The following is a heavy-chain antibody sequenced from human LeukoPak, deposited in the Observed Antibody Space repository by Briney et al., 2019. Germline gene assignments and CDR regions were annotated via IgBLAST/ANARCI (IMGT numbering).Heavy chain of an antibody. Sequence: ASVKVSCKASGYTFTSYYMQWVRQAPGQGLEWMGIINPSGGSTSYAQKFQGRVSMTRDTSTSTVYMELSSLRSEDTAVYYCARGHIVVVTASYYYYYGMDVWGQGTTVTVSS. CDR2: INPSGGST. CDR1: GYTFTSYY. D-gene: IGHD2-21*02. V-gene: IGHV1-46*01. CDR3: ARGHIVVVTASYYYYYGMDV. J-gene: IGHJ6*02.